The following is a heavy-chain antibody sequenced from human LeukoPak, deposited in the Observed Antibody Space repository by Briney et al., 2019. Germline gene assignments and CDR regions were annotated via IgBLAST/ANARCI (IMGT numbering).Heavy chain of an antibody. CDR1: YY. CDR2: INHSGST. Sequence: YYWSGIRQPPGKGLEWIGEINHSGSTYYNPSLKSRVTISVDTSKNQFSLKLSSVTAADTAVYYCARVPSRNYYDSSGYFHWGQGTLVTVSS. CDR3: ARVPSRNYYDSSGYFH. D-gene: IGHD3-22*01. J-gene: IGHJ4*02. V-gene: IGHV4-34*09.